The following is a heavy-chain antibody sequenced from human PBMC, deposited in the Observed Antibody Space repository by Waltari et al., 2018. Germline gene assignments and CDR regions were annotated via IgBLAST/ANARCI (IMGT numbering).Heavy chain of an antibody. CDR2: IIPIFGTA. CDR1: GGTFRSYA. CDR3: ARFYYYDSSGYYSYFDY. J-gene: IGHJ4*02. V-gene: IGHV1-69*06. Sequence: QVQLVQSGAEVKKPGSSVKVSCKASGGTFRSYAIRWVRQAPGQGLEWMGGIIPIFGTANYAQKFQGRVTITADKSTSTAYMELSSLRSEDTAVYYCARFYYYDSSGYYSYFDYWGQGTLVTVSS. D-gene: IGHD3-22*01.